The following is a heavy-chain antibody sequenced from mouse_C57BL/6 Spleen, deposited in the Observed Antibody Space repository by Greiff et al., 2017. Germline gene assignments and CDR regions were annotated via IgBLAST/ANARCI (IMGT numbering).Heavy chain of an antibody. V-gene: IGHV1-15*01. Sequence: QVQLQQSGAELVRPGASVTLSCKASGYTFTDYEMHWVKQTPVHGLEWIGAIDPETGGTAYNQKFKGKAILTADKSSSTAYMELRSLTSEDSVVYYGTRGTMVSYYARDYWGQGTSVTVSS. J-gene: IGHJ4*01. CDR2: IDPETGGT. CDR1: GYTFTDYE. D-gene: IGHD2-2*01. CDR3: TRGTMVSYYARDY.